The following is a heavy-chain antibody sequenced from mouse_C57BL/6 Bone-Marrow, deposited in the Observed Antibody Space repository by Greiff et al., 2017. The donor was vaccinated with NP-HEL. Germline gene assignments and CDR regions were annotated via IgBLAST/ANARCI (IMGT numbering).Heavy chain of an antibody. CDR2: ISYDGSN. V-gene: IGHV3-6*01. J-gene: IGHJ4*01. Sequence: VQLKESGPGLVKPSQSLSLTCSVTGYSITSGYYWNWIRQFPGNKLEWMGYISYDGSNNYNPSLKNRISITRDTSKNQFFLKLNSVTTEDTATYYCAVNYYGSSSLYAMDYWGQGTSVTVSS. CDR3: AVNYYGSSSLYAMDY. D-gene: IGHD1-1*01. CDR1: GYSITSGYY.